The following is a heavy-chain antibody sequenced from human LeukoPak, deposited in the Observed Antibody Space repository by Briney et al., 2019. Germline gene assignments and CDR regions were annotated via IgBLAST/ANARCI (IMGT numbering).Heavy chain of an antibody. V-gene: IGHV4-39*07. CDR3: ARAAGTDGYNLWVY. CDR2: IYYTGST. D-gene: IGHD5-24*01. Sequence: NPSETLSLTCTVSSGSISSSTYYWGWIRQPPGKGLEWIGTIYYTGSTYYNPSLKSRVTISVDTSKNQFSLKLTSVTAADTAVYYCARAAGTDGYNLWVYWGQGTLVTVSS. J-gene: IGHJ4*02. CDR1: SGSISSSTYY.